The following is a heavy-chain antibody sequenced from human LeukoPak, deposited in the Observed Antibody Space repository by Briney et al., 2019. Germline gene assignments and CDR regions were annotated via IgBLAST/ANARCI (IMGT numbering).Heavy chain of an antibody. CDR1: GFTFGDYA. V-gene: IGHV3-49*03. Sequence: GGSLRLSCIASGFTFGDYAMSWFRQAPGKGLEWVGFIRSKAYGGTTEYAASVKGRFTISRDDSKSIAYLQMNSLKTEDTAVYYCTTPGRSIAAAGNYYYYMDVWGKGTTVTVSS. D-gene: IGHD6-13*01. J-gene: IGHJ6*03. CDR2: IRSKAYGGTT. CDR3: TTPGRSIAAAGNYYYYMDV.